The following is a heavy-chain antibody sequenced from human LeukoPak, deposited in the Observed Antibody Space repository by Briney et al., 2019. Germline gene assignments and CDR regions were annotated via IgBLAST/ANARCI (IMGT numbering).Heavy chain of an antibody. CDR3: TTDPFYSSWYYYNTRSPSGMVDAFDI. CDR2: IKSKTDGGTT. Sequence: GGSLRLSCAAFGFTFKIYTMNWVRQAPGKGLEWVGRIKSKTDGGTTDYAAPVKGRFTISRDDSKNTLYLQMNSLKAEDTAVYYCTTDPFYSSWYYYNTRSPSGMVDAFDIWGQGTMVTVSS. J-gene: IGHJ3*02. CDR1: GFTFKIYT. V-gene: IGHV3-15*01. D-gene: IGHD6-13*01.